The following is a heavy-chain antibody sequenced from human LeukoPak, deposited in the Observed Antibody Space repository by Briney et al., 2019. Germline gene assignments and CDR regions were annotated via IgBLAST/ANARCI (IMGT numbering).Heavy chain of an antibody. Sequence: GGSLRLSCAASGFTFDDYAMHWVRQAPGKGLEWVSGISWNSGSIGYADSVKGRFTISRDNAKNSLYLQMNSLRAEDTALYYCAKDISYYGDPGYFDYWGQGTLVTVSS. CDR3: AKDISYYGDPGYFDY. J-gene: IGHJ4*02. V-gene: IGHV3-9*01. CDR1: GFTFDDYA. D-gene: IGHD4-17*01. CDR2: ISWNSGSI.